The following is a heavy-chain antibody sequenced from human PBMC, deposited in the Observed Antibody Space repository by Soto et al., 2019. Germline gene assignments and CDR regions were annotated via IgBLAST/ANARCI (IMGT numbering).Heavy chain of an antibody. CDR3: ARGSHQLLILN. CDR1: GFTFSSYG. J-gene: IGHJ4*02. CDR2: IWYDGSNK. D-gene: IGHD2-2*01. Sequence: QVQLVESGGGVVQPGRSLRLSCAASGFTFSSYGMHWVRQAPGKGLEWVAVIWYDGSNKYYADSVKGRFTISRDNSKNTLYLQMNSLRAEDTAVYYCARGSHQLLILNWGQGTLVTVSS. V-gene: IGHV3-33*01.